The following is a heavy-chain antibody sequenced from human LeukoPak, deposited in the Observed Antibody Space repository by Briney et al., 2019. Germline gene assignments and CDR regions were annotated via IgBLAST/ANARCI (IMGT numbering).Heavy chain of an antibody. J-gene: IGHJ6*02. CDR1: GGTFSSYA. V-gene: IGHV1-69*13. CDR2: IIPIFGTA. Sequence: SVKVSCKASGGTFSSYAISWVRQAPGQGLEWMGGIIPIFGTANYAQKFQGRVTLTADESTSTAYMELSSLRSEDTAVYYCARWANYDFWSGSQRLSGMDVWGQGTTVTVSS. CDR3: ARWANYDFWSGSQRLSGMDV. D-gene: IGHD3-3*01.